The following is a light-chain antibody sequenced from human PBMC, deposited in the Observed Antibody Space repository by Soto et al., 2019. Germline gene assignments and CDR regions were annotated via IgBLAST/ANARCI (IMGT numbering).Light chain of an antibody. J-gene: IGLJ2*01. CDR2: EVT. Sequence: QSVLTQPASVSGSPGQSITISCTGTSSDVGGYNYVSWYQHHPGKAPKVMIYEVTNRPSGVSNRFSGSKSGNTASLTISGLQAEDEADYYCSSYTTSNTLVFGGGTQLTVL. CDR1: SSDVGGYNY. V-gene: IGLV2-14*01. CDR3: SSYTTSNTLV.